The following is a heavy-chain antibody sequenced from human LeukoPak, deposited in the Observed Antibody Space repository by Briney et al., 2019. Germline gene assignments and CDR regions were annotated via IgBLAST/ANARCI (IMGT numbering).Heavy chain of an antibody. CDR3: ARDRRQLVRWTAFDY. V-gene: IGHV3-9*01. Sequence: TGGSLRLSCAASGFTFDDYDMHWVRQAPGKGLEWVSGISWNSGSIGYADSVKGRFTISRDNAKNSLYLQMNSLRAEDTAVYYCARDRRQLVRWTAFDYWGQGTLVTVSS. D-gene: IGHD6-13*01. J-gene: IGHJ4*02. CDR2: ISWNSGSI. CDR1: GFTFDDYD.